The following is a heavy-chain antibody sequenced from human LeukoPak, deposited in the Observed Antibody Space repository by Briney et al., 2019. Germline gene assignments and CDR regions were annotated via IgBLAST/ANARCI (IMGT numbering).Heavy chain of an antibody. CDR2: IYNSGRT. CDR3: AGSSSGWYDGNWFDP. J-gene: IGHJ5*02. V-gene: IGHV4-4*07. CDR1: GDSISSNY. Sequence: PSETLSLTCTVSGDSISSNYWSWIRQPAGKGLEWIGRIYNSGRTNYNPSLKSRVTMSLDTSKNQFSLKLSSVTAADTAVYYCAGSSSGWYDGNWFDPWGQGTLVTVSS. D-gene: IGHD6-19*01.